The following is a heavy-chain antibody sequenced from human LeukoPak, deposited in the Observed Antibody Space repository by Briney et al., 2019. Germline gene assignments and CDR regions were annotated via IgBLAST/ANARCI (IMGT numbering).Heavy chain of an antibody. V-gene: IGHV3-30*02. CDR1: GFTFSSYG. CDR3: AKDHCSGGICYSYYFDY. D-gene: IGHD2-15*01. CDR2: IHYDGSNK. Sequence: GRSLRLSCAASGFTFSSYGMHWVRQAPGKGLEWVAFIHYDGSNKYYADSVKGRFTISRDNSKNTLYLQMNSLRAEDTAVYHCAKDHCSGGICYSYYFDYWGQGTLVTVSS. J-gene: IGHJ4*02.